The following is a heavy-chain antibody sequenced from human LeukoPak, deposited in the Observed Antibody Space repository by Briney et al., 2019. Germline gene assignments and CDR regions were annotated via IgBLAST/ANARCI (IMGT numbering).Heavy chain of an antibody. J-gene: IGHJ4*02. CDR2: ISGSGGST. CDR3: AKEVHYYDSSGYSPFDY. D-gene: IGHD3-22*01. V-gene: IGHV3-23*01. CDR1: GFTFSSYA. Sequence: GGSLRLSCAASGFTFSSYAMSWVRQAPGKGLEWVSAISGSGGSTYYADSVKGRFTISRDNSKNTLYLQMNSLRAEDTAVYYCAKEVHYYDSSGYSPFDYWGQGTLVTVSS.